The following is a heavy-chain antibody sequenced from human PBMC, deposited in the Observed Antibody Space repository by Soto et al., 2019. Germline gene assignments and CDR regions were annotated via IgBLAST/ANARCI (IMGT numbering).Heavy chain of an antibody. Sequence: EESLRLPCAASGFTFSSYAMSWFRQPPGKGLEWVSVISGSGGSTHYADSVKGRSTISRDNSKNTLHLQVNSLRGEDTAVYYCAKESDISGDLPDYWGQGTQVTGSS. V-gene: IGHV3-23*01. CDR2: ISGSGGST. CDR1: GFTFSSYA. D-gene: IGHD2-21*02. J-gene: IGHJ4*02. CDR3: AKESDISGDLPDY.